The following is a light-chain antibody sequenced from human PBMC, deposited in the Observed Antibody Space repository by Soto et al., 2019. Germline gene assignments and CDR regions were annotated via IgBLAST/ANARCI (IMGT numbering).Light chain of an antibody. CDR1: NNDIGSYDY. CDR3: SSYTFSTTLRV. V-gene: IGLV2-14*01. J-gene: IGLJ3*02. CDR2: EVS. Sequence: QSVLTQPASVSGSPGQSITLSCTGTNNDIGSYDYVSWFQQHPGKAPKLIIYEVSHRPSGISPRFSGSKSGNTASLTISGLQTEDEADYYCSSYTFSTTLRVFGGGTQLTVL.